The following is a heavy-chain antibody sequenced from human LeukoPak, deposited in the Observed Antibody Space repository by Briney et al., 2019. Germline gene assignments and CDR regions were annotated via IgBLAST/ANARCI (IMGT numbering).Heavy chain of an antibody. CDR2: IYYSGST. CDR3: ARDPRGPLDYDFWSGYVGAFDI. CDR1: GGSISSYY. Sequence: SETLSLTCTVSGGSISSYYWSWIRQPPGKGLEWIGYIYYSGSTNYNPSLKSRVTISVDTSKNQFSLKLSSVTAADTAVYYCARDPRGPLDYDFWSGYVGAFDIWGQGTMVTVSS. V-gene: IGHV4-59*01. J-gene: IGHJ3*02. D-gene: IGHD3-3*01.